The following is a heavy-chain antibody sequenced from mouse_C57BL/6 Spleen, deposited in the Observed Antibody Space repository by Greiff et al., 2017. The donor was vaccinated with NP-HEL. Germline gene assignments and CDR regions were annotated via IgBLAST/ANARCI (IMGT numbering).Heavy chain of an antibody. D-gene: IGHD1-1*01. CDR1: GYAFSSSW. CDR2: IYPGDGDT. CDR3: ARFYHYYGSGYVGWFAY. Sequence: VQLQQSGPELVKPGASVKISCKASGYAFSSSWMNWVKQRPGKGLEWIGRIYPGDGDTNYNGKFKGKATLTADKSSSTAYMQISSLTSVDSAVYFCARFYHYYGSGYVGWFAYWGQGTLVTVSA. J-gene: IGHJ3*01. V-gene: IGHV1-82*01.